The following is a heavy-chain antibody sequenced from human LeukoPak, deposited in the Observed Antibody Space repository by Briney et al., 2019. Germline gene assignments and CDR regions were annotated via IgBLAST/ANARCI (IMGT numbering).Heavy chain of an antibody. V-gene: IGHV3-30*02. CDR3: AKDQVGAAVGALGY. D-gene: IGHD2-15*01. CDR2: IRYDGSNK. Sequence: GGSLRLSCAASGFTFNIYAMSWVRQAPGKGLEWVAFIRYDGSNKYYADSVKGRFTISRANSKNTLYLQMNSLRAEDTAVYYCAKDQVGAAVGALGYWGQGTLVTVSS. J-gene: IGHJ4*02. CDR1: GFTFNIYA.